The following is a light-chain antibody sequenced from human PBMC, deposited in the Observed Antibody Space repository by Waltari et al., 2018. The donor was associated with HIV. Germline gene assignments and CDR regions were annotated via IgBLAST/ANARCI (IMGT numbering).Light chain of an antibody. V-gene: IGLV2-14*01. CDR1: SYEFDLHNF. J-gene: IGLJ2*01. Sequence: SCTGTSYEFDLHNFLSWYQQHPGKAPQLIIFGVNSRPSGISSRFSASKSGDTASLTISGLQSGDEADYYCTTYTAKDSLLIGSGTKLTVL. CDR3: TTYTAKDSLL. CDR2: GVN.